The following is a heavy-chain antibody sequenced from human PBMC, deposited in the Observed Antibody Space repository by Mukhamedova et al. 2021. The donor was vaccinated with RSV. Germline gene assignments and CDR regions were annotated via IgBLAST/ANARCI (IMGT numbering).Heavy chain of an antibody. CDR3: AKEGVESGSYYLDY. D-gene: IGHD1-26*01. Sequence: AENMGGRFTISRDNSRHTLYLQMNSLRAEDTALYYCAKEGVESGSYYLDYWGQGTLVTVSS. V-gene: IGHV3-23*01. J-gene: IGHJ4*02.